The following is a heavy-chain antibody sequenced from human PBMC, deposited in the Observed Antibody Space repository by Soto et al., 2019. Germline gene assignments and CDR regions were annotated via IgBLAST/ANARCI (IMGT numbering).Heavy chain of an antibody. Sequence: SETLSLTCAVYGGSFSGYYWSWIRQPPGKGLEWIGEINHSGSTNYNPSLKSRVTISVDTSKNQFSLKLSSVTAADTAVYYCAKNHDDYYYYMDVWGKGTTVTVSS. CDR2: INHSGST. V-gene: IGHV4-34*01. CDR1: GGSFSGYY. D-gene: IGHD3-3*01. J-gene: IGHJ6*03. CDR3: AKNHDDYYYYMDV.